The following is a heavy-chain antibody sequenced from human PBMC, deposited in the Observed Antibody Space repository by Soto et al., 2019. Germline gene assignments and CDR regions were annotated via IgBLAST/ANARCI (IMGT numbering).Heavy chain of an antibody. Sequence: GGSLRLSCAGSGFTFSSYAMHWVRQAPGKGLEWVAVISYDGSNKYYADSVKGRFTISRDNSKNTLYLQMNSLRAEDTAVYYCARDQYYYDSSGYIDYWGQGTLVTVSS. V-gene: IGHV3-30-3*01. D-gene: IGHD3-22*01. J-gene: IGHJ4*02. CDR2: ISYDGSNK. CDR3: ARDQYYYDSSGYIDY. CDR1: GFTFSSYA.